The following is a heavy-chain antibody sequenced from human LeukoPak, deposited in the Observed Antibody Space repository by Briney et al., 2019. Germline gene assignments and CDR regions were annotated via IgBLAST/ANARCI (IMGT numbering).Heavy chain of an antibody. J-gene: IGHJ6*03. CDR3: AREGKITMVRGVIRYYYMDV. V-gene: IGHV4-34*01. CDR1: GGSFSGYY. CDR2: INYSRST. Sequence: SETLSLTCAVYGGSFSGYYWSWIRQPPGKGLEWIGEINYSRSTNYNPSLKSRVTISVDTSKNQFSLKLGSVTAADTAVYYCAREGKITMVRGVIRYYYMDVWGKGTTVTISS. D-gene: IGHD3-10*01.